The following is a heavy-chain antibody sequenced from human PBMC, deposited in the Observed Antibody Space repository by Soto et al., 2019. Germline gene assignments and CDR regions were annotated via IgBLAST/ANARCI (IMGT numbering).Heavy chain of an antibody. V-gene: IGHV1-46*03. CDR3: ARAGDCSGGSCYSETWFDP. CDR2: INPSGGST. D-gene: IGHD2-15*01. CDR1: GYTFTTYY. Sequence: QVQLVHPGAEVKKPGASWKVSCKASGYTFTTYYMPWLRQAPGQGLEWMGIINPSGGSTSYAQKFQGRVTMTRDTSTSTVYMELSSLRSEDTAVYYCARAGDCSGGSCYSETWFDPWGQGTLVTVSS. J-gene: IGHJ5*02.